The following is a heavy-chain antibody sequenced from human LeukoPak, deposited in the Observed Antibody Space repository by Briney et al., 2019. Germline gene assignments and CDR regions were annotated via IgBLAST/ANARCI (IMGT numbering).Heavy chain of an antibody. CDR1: GYTFTGYY. CDR3: ARSTTISYYYYYMDV. V-gene: IGHV1-2*02. CDR2: INPNSGGT. J-gene: IGHJ6*03. D-gene: IGHD3-3*01. Sequence: ASVKVSCKASGYTFTGYYMHWVRQAPGQGLEWMGWINPNSGGTNYAQKFQGRVTMTRDTSISTAYMELSRLRSDDTAVYYCARSTTISYYYYYMDVWGKGTTVTVSS.